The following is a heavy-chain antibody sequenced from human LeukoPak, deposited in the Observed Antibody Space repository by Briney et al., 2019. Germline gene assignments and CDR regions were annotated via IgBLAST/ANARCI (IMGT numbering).Heavy chain of an antibody. D-gene: IGHD3-10*01. CDR1: GGSISSYY. J-gene: IGHJ5*02. Sequence: SETLSLTCTVSGGSISSYYWSWIRQPPGKGLEWIGEINHSGSTNYNPSLKSRVTISVDTSKNQFSLKLSSVTAADTAVYYCARGRTATPYYYGSGSRGWFDPWGQGTLVTVSS. V-gene: IGHV4-34*01. CDR2: INHSGST. CDR3: ARGRTATPYYYGSGSRGWFDP.